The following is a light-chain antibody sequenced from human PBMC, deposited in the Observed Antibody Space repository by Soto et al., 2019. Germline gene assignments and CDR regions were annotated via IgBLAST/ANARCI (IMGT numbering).Light chain of an antibody. J-gene: IGLJ1*01. CDR1: SSHVGGYNY. Sequence: QCALNQPASVSGSAGQSITISCTGTSSHVGGYNYVSWYQQHPGKAPKFMIYDVSNRPSGVSTRFSGSKSGNTASLTISGLQAEDEADYYCNSYTTSNTRQIVFGTGTKVTVL. CDR3: NSYTTSNTRQIV. CDR2: DVS. V-gene: IGLV2-14*01.